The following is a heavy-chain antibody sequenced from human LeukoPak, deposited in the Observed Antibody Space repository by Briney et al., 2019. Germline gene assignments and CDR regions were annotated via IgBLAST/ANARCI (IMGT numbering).Heavy chain of an antibody. Sequence: KSSETLSLTCTVSGGSISSSSYYWGWIRQPPGKGLEWIGSIYYSGSTYYNPSLKSRVTISVDTSKNQFSLKLSSVTAADTAVYYCARAARWSEEGLSHAFDIWGQGTMVTVSS. V-gene: IGHV4-39*07. D-gene: IGHD2-15*01. J-gene: IGHJ3*02. CDR1: GGSISSSSYY. CDR2: IYYSGST. CDR3: ARAARWSEEGLSHAFDI.